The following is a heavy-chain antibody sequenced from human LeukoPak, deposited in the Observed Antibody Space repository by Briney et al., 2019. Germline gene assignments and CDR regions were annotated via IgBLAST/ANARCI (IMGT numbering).Heavy chain of an antibody. V-gene: IGHV4-39*01. CDR2: IYYRGNT. CDR3: ARQSTIAAAKIDP. J-gene: IGHJ5*02. CDR1: GGSISDSNYY. Sequence: SETLSLTCTVSGGSISDSNYYWGWIRQPPGRGLEWIGNIYYRGNTFCSPSLKSRVTVSVDTSKNQFSLKLNSVTAADTAIYYCARQSTIAAAKIDPWGQGSLVTVSS. D-gene: IGHD6-25*01.